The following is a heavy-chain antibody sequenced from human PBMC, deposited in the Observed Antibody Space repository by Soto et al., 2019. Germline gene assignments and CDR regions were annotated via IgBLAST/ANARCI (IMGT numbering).Heavy chain of an antibody. CDR3: VSGASVYMDV. D-gene: IGHD2-8*02. Sequence: QVQLVQSGAEVKKPGSSVKVSCKASGGTFSSYTISWVRQAPGQGLEWMGRIIPILGIANYAQKFQGRVTITADKSTSTAYMELSSLRAEDTAVYYCVSGASVYMDVWGKGTTVTVSS. V-gene: IGHV1-69*02. CDR2: IIPILGIA. J-gene: IGHJ6*03. CDR1: GGTFSSYT.